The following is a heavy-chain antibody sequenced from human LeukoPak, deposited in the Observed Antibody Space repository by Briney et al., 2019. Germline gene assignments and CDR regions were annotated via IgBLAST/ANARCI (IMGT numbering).Heavy chain of an antibody. J-gene: IGHJ4*02. CDR2: INPNNAGT. Sequence: SVKVSCKASGYTFTDYYMHWVRQAPGQGLEWMGWINPNNAGTNYAQQFEGRVPMTRDLHITTAYMELSRLRSDDTAVFYCAREDSGWYVDYWGQGTLVTVSS. D-gene: IGHD6-19*01. V-gene: IGHV1-2*02. CDR1: GYTFTDYY. CDR3: AREDSGWYVDY.